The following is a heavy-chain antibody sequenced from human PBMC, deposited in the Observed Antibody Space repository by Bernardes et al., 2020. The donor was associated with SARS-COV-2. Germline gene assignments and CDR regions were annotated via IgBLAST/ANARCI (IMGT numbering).Heavy chain of an antibody. V-gene: IGHV4-39*01. D-gene: IGHD6-13*01. CDR3: ARVVSGPTIAAARIRKIDY. J-gene: IGHJ4*02. Sequence: SETLSLTCTVSGGSISSSSYYWGWIRQPPGKGLEWIGSIYYSGSTYYNPSLKSRVTISVDTSKNQFSLKLSSVTAADTAVYYCARVVSGPTIAAARIRKIDYWGQGTLVTVSS. CDR1: GGSISSSSYY. CDR2: IYYSGST.